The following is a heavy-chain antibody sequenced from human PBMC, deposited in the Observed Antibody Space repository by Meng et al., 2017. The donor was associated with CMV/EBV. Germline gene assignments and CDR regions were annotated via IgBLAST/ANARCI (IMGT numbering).Heavy chain of an antibody. CDR3: ARVMGGRDIVAVPAATEESWFDP. J-gene: IGHJ5*02. CDR1: GGSISSYY. V-gene: IGHV4-59*01. CDR2: IYYSGST. Sequence: SETLSLTCTVSGGSISSYYWSWIRQPPGKGLEWIGYIYYSGSTNYNPSLKSRVTISVDTSKNQFSLKLSSVTAADTAVYYCARVMGGRDIVAVPAATEESWFDPWGQGTLVTVSS. D-gene: IGHD2-2*01.